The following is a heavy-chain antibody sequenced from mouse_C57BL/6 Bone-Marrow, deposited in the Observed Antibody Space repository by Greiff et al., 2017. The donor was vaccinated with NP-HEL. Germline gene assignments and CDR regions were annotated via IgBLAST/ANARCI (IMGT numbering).Heavy chain of an antibody. CDR3: ARGDYGNPWFAY. J-gene: IGHJ3*01. CDR2: IDPSDSYP. Sequence: QVQLQQPGAELVKPGASVKLSCKASGYTFTSYWMQWVKQRPGQGLEWIGEIDPSDSYPNYNQKFKGKATLTVDTSSSTAYMQLSSLTSEDSAVYYCARGDYGNPWFAYWGQGTLVTVSA. D-gene: IGHD2-1*01. CDR1: GYTFTSYW. V-gene: IGHV1-50*01.